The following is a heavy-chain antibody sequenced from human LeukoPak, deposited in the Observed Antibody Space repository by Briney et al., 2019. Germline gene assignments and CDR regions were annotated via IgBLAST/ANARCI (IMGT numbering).Heavy chain of an antibody. CDR1: GDSVSSNSAA. J-gene: IGHJ4*02. V-gene: IGHV6-1*01. Sequence: SQTLSLTCAISGDSVSSNSAAWNWIRPSPSRGLEWLGRTYYRSKWYNDYAVSVKSRITINPDTSKNQFSLQLNSVTPEDTAVYYCARDVVLMDVGEWLVLDYWGQGTLVTVSS. CDR2: TYYRSKWYN. D-gene: IGHD2-8*01. CDR3: ARDVVLMDVGEWLVLDY.